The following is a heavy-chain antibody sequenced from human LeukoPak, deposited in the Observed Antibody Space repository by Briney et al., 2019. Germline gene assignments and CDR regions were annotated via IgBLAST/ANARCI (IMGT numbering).Heavy chain of an antibody. CDR2: MNPNSGNT. V-gene: IGHV1-8*03. CDR3: ARGRTVYAHFDY. D-gene: IGHD2-8*01. Sequence: ASVKVSCKASGYTFTSYDINWVRQATRQGLEWMGWMNPNSGNTGYAQKFQGRVTITRNTSISTAYMELSSLRSEDTAVYYCARGRTVYAHFDYWGQGTLVTVSS. CDR1: GYTFTSYD. J-gene: IGHJ4*02.